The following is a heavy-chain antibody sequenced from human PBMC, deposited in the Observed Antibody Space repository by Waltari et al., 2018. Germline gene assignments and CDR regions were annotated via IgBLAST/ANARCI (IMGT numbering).Heavy chain of an antibody. V-gene: IGHV4-39*01. Sequence: GVIRQPPGRGVEGIGTLSYSGATNSSPSLKSRVTISGDTSKNQLSLILGSVTAADTAVYYCATYIGASIGTAAFDVWGQGTMVTVSA. CDR2: LSYSGAT. D-gene: IGHD5-12*01. J-gene: IGHJ3*01. CDR3: ATYIGASIGTAAFDV.